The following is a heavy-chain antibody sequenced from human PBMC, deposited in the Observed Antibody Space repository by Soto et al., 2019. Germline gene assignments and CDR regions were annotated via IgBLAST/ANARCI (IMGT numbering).Heavy chain of an antibody. CDR2: SIPIFGTA. CDR1: GCTFSSYA. Sequence: QVQLVQSGAEVKTPVSSVKVSCKASGCTFSSYAISWVRQAPGQGLELMGGSIPIFGTANYDQKFQGRVTITAEESTSTDYTELSSLRSEDTAVYYCARELNSYGYMTGGYYYHGMAVWGQGTTVTVSS. V-gene: IGHV1-69*01. J-gene: IGHJ6*02. D-gene: IGHD5-18*01. CDR3: ARELNSYGYMTGGYYYHGMAV.